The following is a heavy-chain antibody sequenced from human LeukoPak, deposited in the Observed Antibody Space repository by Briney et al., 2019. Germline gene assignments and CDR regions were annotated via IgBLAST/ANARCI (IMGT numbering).Heavy chain of an antibody. D-gene: IGHD3-3*01. CDR3: TRGPFWSGYFDY. CDR2: ISSSGSSGTSI. CDR1: GFTFSDYY. Sequence: GGSLRLSCAASGFTFSDYYMSWIRQAPGKGLEWVSYISSSGSSGTSIYYADSVKGRFTISRDNAKNSLYLQMNSLRVEDTAIHYCTRGPFWSGYFDYWGQGTLVTVSS. J-gene: IGHJ4*02. V-gene: IGHV3-11*01.